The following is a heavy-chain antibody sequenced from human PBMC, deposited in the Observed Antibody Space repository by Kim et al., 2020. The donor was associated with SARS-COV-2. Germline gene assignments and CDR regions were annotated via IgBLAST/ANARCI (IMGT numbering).Heavy chain of an antibody. J-gene: IGHJ4*02. D-gene: IGHD1-26*01. CDR3: AKGSSGSSWDY. Sequence: HYVDSVKGRFTLSSDTSKNTLYLQMNSLRGEDTAIYYCAKGSSGSSWDYWGQGTLVTVSS. V-gene: IGHV3-23*05.